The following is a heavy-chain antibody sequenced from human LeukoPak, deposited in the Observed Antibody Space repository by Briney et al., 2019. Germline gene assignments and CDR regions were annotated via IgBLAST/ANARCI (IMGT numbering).Heavy chain of an antibody. CDR2: VANSAYST. Sequence: GGSLRLSCTASGFTFSSYGMAWVRQAPGKGLEWVSGVANSAYSTFYADSVKGRFTISRDNSKNTLHLQMNSLRAEDTAVYYCAKVGLSGDYGDYYFDFWGQGTLVTVSS. CDR1: GFTFSSYG. CDR3: AKVGLSGDYGDYYFDF. J-gene: IGHJ4*02. D-gene: IGHD4-17*01. V-gene: IGHV3-23*01.